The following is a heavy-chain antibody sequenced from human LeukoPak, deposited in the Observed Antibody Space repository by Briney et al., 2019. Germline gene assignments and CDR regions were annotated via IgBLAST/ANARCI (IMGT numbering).Heavy chain of an antibody. J-gene: IGHJ3*02. CDR2: IDPSDSYT. V-gene: IGHV5-10-1*01. CDR1: GYSFTSYW. Sequence: GESLKISCKGSGYSFTSYWMSWVRQMHGKGLEWMGRIDPSDSYTNYSPSFQGHVTISADKSISTAYLQWSSLKASDTAMYYCARSRPTRYYDSSGYTIDAFDIWGQGTMVTVSS. CDR3: ARSRPTRYYDSSGYTIDAFDI. D-gene: IGHD3-22*01.